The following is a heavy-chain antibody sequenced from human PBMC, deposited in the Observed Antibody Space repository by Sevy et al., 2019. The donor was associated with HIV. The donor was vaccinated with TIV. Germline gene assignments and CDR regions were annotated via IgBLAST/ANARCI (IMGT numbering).Heavy chain of an antibody. CDR1: GYTFTGYY. CDR2: IDPNSGGT. D-gene: IGHD3-10*01. CDR3: ARGLWFGESPPFDY. J-gene: IGHJ4*02. Sequence: GASVKVSCKASGYTFTGYYMHWVRQAPGQGLEWMGWIDPNSGGTNYAQKFQGRVTMTRDTSISTAYMELSRLRSDDTAVYYCARGLWFGESPPFDYWGQGTLVTVSS. V-gene: IGHV1-2*02.